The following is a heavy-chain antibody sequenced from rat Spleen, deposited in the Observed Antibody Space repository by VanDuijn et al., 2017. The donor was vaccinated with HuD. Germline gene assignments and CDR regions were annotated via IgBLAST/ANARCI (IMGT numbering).Heavy chain of an antibody. CDR1: GFTFSNYG. CDR3: LRHSYEHGYTDWFAY. Sequence: EVQLVESGGGFVQPGRSLKLSCAASGFTFSNYGMAWVRQAPTKGLEWVATICYDVTNTYYRDSVKGRFTVSRDNAKTTLYLQMDSLRSEDTATYYCLRHSYEHGYTDWFAYWGQGTLVTVSS. CDR2: ICYDVTNT. D-gene: IGHD1-4*01. V-gene: IGHV5-29*01. J-gene: IGHJ3*01.